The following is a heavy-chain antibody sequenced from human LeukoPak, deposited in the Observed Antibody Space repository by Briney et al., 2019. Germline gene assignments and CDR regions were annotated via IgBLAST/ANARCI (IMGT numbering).Heavy chain of an antibody. V-gene: IGHV3-7*01. CDR3: ARVRGGLLRFLEWLRGTDFDY. D-gene: IGHD3-3*01. Sequence: GGSLRLSCAASGFTFSSYWMSWVRQAPGKGLEWVANIKQDGSEKYYVDSVKGRFTISRDSAKNSLYLQMNSLRAEDTAVYYCARVRGGLLRFLEWLRGTDFDYWGQGTLVTVSS. CDR2: IKQDGSEK. CDR1: GFTFSSYW. J-gene: IGHJ4*02.